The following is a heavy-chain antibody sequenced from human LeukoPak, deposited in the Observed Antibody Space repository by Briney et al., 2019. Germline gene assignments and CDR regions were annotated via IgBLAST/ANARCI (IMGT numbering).Heavy chain of an antibody. V-gene: IGHV4-34*01. Sequence: SETLSLTCAVYGGSFSGYYWTWIRQPPGKGLEWIGEINHSGSTNYNPSLKSRVTISADTSKSQFSLKLSSVTAADTAVYYCARGPGQLWSLGYYYYYGMDVWGQGTTVTVSS. CDR1: GGSFSGYY. CDR2: INHSGST. D-gene: IGHD5-18*01. J-gene: IGHJ6*02. CDR3: ARGPGQLWSLGYYYYYGMDV.